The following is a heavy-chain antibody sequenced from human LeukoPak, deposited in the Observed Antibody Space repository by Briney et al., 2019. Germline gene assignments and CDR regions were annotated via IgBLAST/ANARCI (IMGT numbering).Heavy chain of an antibody. J-gene: IGHJ3*02. CDR2: IYYSVST. Sequence: SETLSLTCTVSGGSISSYYWSWIRQPPGKGLEWIGYIYYSVSTNYNPSLKTRVTISVDTSKTQFSLKLSSVTAADTAVYYCAGYSSGWYVDAFDIWGQGKMVTVSS. V-gene: IGHV4-59*08. CDR1: GGSISSYY. CDR3: AGYSSGWYVDAFDI. D-gene: IGHD6-19*01.